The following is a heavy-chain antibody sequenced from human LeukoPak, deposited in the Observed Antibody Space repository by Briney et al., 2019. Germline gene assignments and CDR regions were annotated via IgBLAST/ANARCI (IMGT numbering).Heavy chain of an antibody. Sequence: SETLSLTCTVSGGSISSYYWSWIRQPPGKGLEWIGYIYYSGSTNYNPSLKSRVTISVDTSKNQFSLKLSSVTAADTAVYYCARAPLRYFAMDYWGQGTLVTVSS. CDR2: IYYSGST. CDR3: ARAPLRYFAMDY. J-gene: IGHJ4*02. V-gene: IGHV4-59*01. D-gene: IGHD3-9*01. CDR1: GGSISSYY.